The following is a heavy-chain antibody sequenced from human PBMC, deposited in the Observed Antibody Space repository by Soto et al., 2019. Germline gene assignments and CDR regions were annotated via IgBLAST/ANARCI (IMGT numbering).Heavy chain of an antibody. D-gene: IGHD6-13*01. J-gene: IGHJ6*02. CDR1: GGTFSSYA. V-gene: IGHV1-69*06. Sequence: SVKVSCKASGGTFSSYAISWVRRAPGQGLEWMGGIIPIFGTANYAQKFQGRVTITADKSTSTAYMELSSLRSEDTAVYYCARDLRIAAAGTYYYGMDVWGQGTTVTVSS. CDR3: ARDLRIAAAGTYYYGMDV. CDR2: IIPIFGTA.